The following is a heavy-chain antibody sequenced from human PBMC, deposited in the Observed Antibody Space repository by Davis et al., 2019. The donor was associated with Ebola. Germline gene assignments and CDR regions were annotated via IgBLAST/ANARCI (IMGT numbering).Heavy chain of an antibody. CDR3: ARGGRSLGKDAFDI. J-gene: IGHJ3*02. CDR2: IYYSGST. V-gene: IGHV4-59*12. CDR1: GGSISSYY. D-gene: IGHD7-27*01. Sequence: SETLSLTCTVSGGSISSYYWSWIRQPPGKGLEWIGYIYYSGSTNYNPSLKSRVTISVDTSKNQFSLKLSSVTAADTAVYYCARGGRSLGKDAFDIWGQGTMVTVSS.